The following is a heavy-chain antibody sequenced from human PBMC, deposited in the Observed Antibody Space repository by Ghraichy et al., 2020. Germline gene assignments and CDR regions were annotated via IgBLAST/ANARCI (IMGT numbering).Heavy chain of an antibody. CDR1: GYSISSGYY. CDR2: MFHSGSA. Sequence: SQTLSLTCAVFGYSISSGYYWGWIRQPPEKGLEWIGSMFHSGSAYYNPSLKSRVTISLDTSMNQFSLKLSSVTAADTAVYYCARAPDYGDYRNPNYYYYGMDVWGQGTTVTVAS. V-gene: IGHV4-38-2*01. CDR3: ARAPDYGDYRNPNYYYYGMDV. D-gene: IGHD4-17*01. J-gene: IGHJ6*02.